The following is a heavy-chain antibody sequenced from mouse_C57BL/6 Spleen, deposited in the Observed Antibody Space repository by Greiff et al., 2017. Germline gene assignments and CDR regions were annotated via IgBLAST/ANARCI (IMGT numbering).Heavy chain of an antibody. CDR2: IYPGSGNT. V-gene: IGHV1-76*01. D-gene: IGHD1-1*01. CDR3: ARCYGSSTGFAY. Sequence: VKLQQSGAELVRPGASVKLSCKASGYTFTDYYINWVKQRPGQGLEWIARIYPGSGNTYYNEKFKGKATLTSEKSSSTAYMQLSSLTSEDSAVYFCARCYGSSTGFAYWGQGTLVTVSA. J-gene: IGHJ3*01. CDR1: GYTFTDYY.